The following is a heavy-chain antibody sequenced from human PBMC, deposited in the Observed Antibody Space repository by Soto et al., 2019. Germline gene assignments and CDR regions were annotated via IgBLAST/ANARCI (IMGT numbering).Heavy chain of an antibody. V-gene: IGHV1-69*12. CDR2: IIPIFGTA. J-gene: IGHJ6*02. CDR3: ASRGYSYGYDYYYGMDV. D-gene: IGHD5-18*01. Sequence: QVQLVQSGAEVKKPGSSVKVSCKASGGTFSSYAISWVRQAPGQGLEWMGGIIPIFGTANYAQTFPGRVTITADESTSTAYMELSSLRSEDTAVYYCASRGYSYGYDYYYGMDVWGQGTTVTVSS. CDR1: GGTFSSYA.